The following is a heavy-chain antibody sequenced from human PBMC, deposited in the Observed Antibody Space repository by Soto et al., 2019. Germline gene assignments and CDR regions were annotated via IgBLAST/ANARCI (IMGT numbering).Heavy chain of an antibody. CDR1: GFTFSSYS. Sequence: GGSLRLSCAASGFTFSSYSMNWVRQAPGKGLEWVSSISSSSSYIYYADSVKGRFTISRDNAKNSLYLQMNSLRAEDTAVYYCARGSPLEGDSNDYYYMDVWGKGTTVTVSS. J-gene: IGHJ6*03. CDR2: ISSSSSYI. V-gene: IGHV3-21*01. CDR3: ARGSPLEGDSNDYYYMDV. D-gene: IGHD4-4*01.